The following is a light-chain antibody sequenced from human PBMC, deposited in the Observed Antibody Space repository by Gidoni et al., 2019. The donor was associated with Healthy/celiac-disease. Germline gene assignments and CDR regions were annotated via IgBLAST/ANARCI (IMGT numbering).Light chain of an antibody. CDR3: QQYDNLPRP. Sequence: DIQMPGSPSSLSAFVGDRVTITCQASQDINNYLNWYQQKPGQAPKLLIYDASNLETGVPSTFSGTGSGTDFTFSISSLPTEDIATYYCQQYDNLPRPFGQGTKLEIK. J-gene: IGKJ2*01. CDR1: QDINNY. CDR2: DAS. V-gene: IGKV1-33*01.